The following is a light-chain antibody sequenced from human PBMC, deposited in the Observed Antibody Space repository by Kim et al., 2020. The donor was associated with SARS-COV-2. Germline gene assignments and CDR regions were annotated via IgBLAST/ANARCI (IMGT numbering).Light chain of an antibody. Sequence: GQRVTISCSGSSSNIGRNTLNWYQQFPGTAPQLLIDTDDRRPSGVSDRVSCSKSGTSASLAISALRSEDEADYYCATWDDSLDVWMFGGGTQLTVL. CDR2: TDD. CDR1: SSNIGRNT. V-gene: IGLV1-44*01. J-gene: IGLJ3*02. CDR3: ATWDDSLDVWM.